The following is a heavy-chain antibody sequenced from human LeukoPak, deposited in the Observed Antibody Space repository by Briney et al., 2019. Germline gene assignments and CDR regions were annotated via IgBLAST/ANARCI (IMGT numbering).Heavy chain of an antibody. J-gene: IGHJ4*02. D-gene: IGHD5-12*01. CDR2: IYYSGST. CDR1: GGSFSSYY. Sequence: SETLSLTCAVYGGSFSSYYWGWIRQPPGKGLEWIGSIYYSGSTYYNPSLKSRVTISVDTSKNQFSLKLSSVTAADTAVYYCARLTGYDWESSYDYWGQGTLVTVSS. CDR3: ARLTGYDWESSYDY. V-gene: IGHV4-39*01.